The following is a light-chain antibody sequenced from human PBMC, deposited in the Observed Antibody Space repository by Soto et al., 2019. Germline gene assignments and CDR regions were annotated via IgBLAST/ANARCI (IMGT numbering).Light chain of an antibody. CDR1: ESVSHY. Sequence: EIVMTQSPDTLSVSPGDKATLSCRASESVSHYLAWYQQKPGQPPRLLIYHASIRATGIPARFSGSGSGTEFTLTISSLLSEDFAVYYCQEYDNRPPWTFGQGTRVEIK. V-gene: IGKV3-15*01. CDR3: QEYDNRPPWT. CDR2: HAS. J-gene: IGKJ1*01.